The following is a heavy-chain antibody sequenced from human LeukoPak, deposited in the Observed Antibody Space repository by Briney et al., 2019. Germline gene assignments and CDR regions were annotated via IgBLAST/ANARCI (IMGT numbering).Heavy chain of an antibody. CDR3: ARDSPVEMSTIPLPED. CDR2: ISYDGSHK. J-gene: IGHJ4*02. V-gene: IGHV3-30*01. CDR1: GFTFSTFA. Sequence: AGSLRLSCAADGFTFSTFAMHWVRQAPGKGLEWVALISYDGSHKFYADAVKRRFTISRNNSKNTLYLQMNSLRGEDTAVYYGARDSPVEMSTIPLPEDWGQVTLVTVSS. D-gene: IGHD5-24*01.